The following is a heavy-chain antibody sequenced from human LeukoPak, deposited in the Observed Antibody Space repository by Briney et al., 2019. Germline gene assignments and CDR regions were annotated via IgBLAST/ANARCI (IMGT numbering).Heavy chain of an antibody. CDR3: ARDGVVAMAQPNHYYYYYYMDV. CDR2: ISSSGSTI. Sequence: GGSLRLSCAASGFTFSSYEMNWVRQAPGKGLEWVSYISSSGSTIYYADSVKGRFTISRDNAKNSLYLQMNSLRAEDTAVYYCARDGVVAMAQPNHYYYYYYMDVWGKGTTVTVSS. V-gene: IGHV3-48*03. CDR1: GFTFSSYE. J-gene: IGHJ6*03. D-gene: IGHD5-18*01.